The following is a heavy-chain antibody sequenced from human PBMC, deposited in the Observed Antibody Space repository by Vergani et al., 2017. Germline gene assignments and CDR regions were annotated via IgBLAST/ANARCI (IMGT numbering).Heavy chain of an antibody. D-gene: IGHD3-3*01. V-gene: IGHV4-61*02. CDR3: ARGTPFGMFDS. Sequence: QVQLQESGPGRVKPSQTLSLTCSVPGAPINSGSYYWSWVRQPAGKELEWIGHVYPGGRTEYNPSLESRVTVSGDSSKNQFSLRLRSLTAADTAVYFCARGTPFGMFDSWGRGILVSVSS. CDR2: VYPGGRT. J-gene: IGHJ5*01. CDR1: GAPINSGSYY.